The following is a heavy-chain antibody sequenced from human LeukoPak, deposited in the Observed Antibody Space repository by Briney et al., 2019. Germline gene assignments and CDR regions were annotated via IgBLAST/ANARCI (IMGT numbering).Heavy chain of an antibody. CDR3: ARGDCSGGSCYLDAFDI. V-gene: IGHV1-2*02. CDR1: GYTFTGYY. Sequence: ASVKVSCKASGYTFTGYYMHWVRQAPGQGLEWMGWINPNSGGTNYAQKFQGRVTMTRDTPISTAYMELSRLRSDDTAVYYCARGDCSGGSCYLDAFDIWGQGTIVTVSS. D-gene: IGHD2-15*01. J-gene: IGHJ3*02. CDR2: INPNSGGT.